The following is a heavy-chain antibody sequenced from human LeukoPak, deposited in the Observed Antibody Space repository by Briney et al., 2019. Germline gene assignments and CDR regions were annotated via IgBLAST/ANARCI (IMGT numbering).Heavy chain of an antibody. CDR1: GGSISTYY. D-gene: IGHD6-6*01. CDR3: ARGATSESLVYMDV. Sequence: PSETLSLTCSVSGGSISTYYGSWIRQSPGKGLEWMGYIYYSGSTYYNPSLKSRVTISVDTSKNQFSLKLSSVTAADTAVYYCARGATSESLVYMDVWGKGTTVTVSS. J-gene: IGHJ6*03. V-gene: IGHV4-59*01. CDR2: IYYSGST.